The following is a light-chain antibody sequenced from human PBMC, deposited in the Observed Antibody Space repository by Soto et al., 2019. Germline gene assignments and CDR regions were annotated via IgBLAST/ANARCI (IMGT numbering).Light chain of an antibody. CDR3: LQYDSSPLT. J-gene: IGKJ4*01. CDR1: QSVSSSY. V-gene: IGKV3-20*01. CDR2: GAS. Sequence: EIVLTQSPGTLSLSPGERATLSCRASQSVSSSYLAWYQQKPGQAPRLLIYGASSRATGIPDRFSGSGSGTFFTLTILRPDPEDTAVYYCLQYDSSPLTFGGGTKVEIQ.